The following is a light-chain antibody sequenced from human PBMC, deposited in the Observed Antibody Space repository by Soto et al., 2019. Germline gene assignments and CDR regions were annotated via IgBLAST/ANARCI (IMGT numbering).Light chain of an antibody. J-gene: IGKJ1*01. CDR1: QSVSNNY. CDR2: GAS. Sequence: EIVLTQSPGTLSLSPGERATLSCRASQSVSNNYLAWYQRKPGQAPRLLIYGASSRATGIPGRFSGSGSGTAFTLTITRLEPEDFAVYYCQQYGSSPPTFGQGTKVEIK. CDR3: QQYGSSPPT. V-gene: IGKV3-20*01.